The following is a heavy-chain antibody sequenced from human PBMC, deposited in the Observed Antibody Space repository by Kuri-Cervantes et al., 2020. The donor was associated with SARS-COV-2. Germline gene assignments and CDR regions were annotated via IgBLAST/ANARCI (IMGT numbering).Heavy chain of an antibody. V-gene: IGHV4-34*01. CDR3: ARASTTIYGVLIALFSSNAFGI. CDR2: INHSGSA. D-gene: IGHD3-3*01. CDR1: GGSFSGFY. J-gene: IGHJ3*02. Sequence: SQTLSLTCAVYGGSFSGFYWSWIRQAPGKGLEWIGEINHSGSANYSPSLKSRVTISVDTSKNQFSLRLSSVTAADTGVYYCARASTTIYGVLIALFSSNAFGIWGQGTMVTV.